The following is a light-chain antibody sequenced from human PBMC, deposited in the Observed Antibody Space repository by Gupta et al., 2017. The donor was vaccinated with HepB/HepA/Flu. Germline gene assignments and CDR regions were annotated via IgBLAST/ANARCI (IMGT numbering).Light chain of an antibody. Sequence: QSALTQPASVSGSPGQSITISCTGTSSDVGDYNSVSWYQQRPGKAPKLMIYDVRNRPSGISNRFSGSKSGNTASLIISGLQAEDEADYYCSSYTNSNTWVFGGGTKLTVL. CDR2: DVR. CDR1: SSDVGDYNS. J-gene: IGLJ3*02. V-gene: IGLV2-14*03. CDR3: SSYTNSNTWV.